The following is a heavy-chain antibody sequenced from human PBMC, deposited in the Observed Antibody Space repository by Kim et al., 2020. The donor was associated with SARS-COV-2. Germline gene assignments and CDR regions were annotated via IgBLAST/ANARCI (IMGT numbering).Heavy chain of an antibody. V-gene: IGHV3-33*01. Sequence: GGSLRLSCAASGFTFSSYGMHWVRQAPGKGLEWVAVIWYDGSNKYYADSVKGRFTISRDNSKNTLYLQMNSLRAEDTAVYYCARDLGIVGATTGSDFDYWGQGTLVTVSS. J-gene: IGHJ4*02. CDR3: ARDLGIVGATTGSDFDY. CDR1: GFTFSSYG. D-gene: IGHD1-26*01. CDR2: IWYDGSNK.